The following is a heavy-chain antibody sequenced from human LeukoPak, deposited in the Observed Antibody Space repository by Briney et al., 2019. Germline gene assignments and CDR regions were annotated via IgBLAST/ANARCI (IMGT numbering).Heavy chain of an antibody. CDR1: GFTFSNAW. CDR3: AKDWGSSWFWSHVYYYYGMDV. J-gene: IGHJ6*02. Sequence: GGSLRLSCAASGFTFSNAWMNWVRQAPGKGLEWVGRIKSKTDGGTTDYAAPVKGRFTISRDDSKNTLYLQMNSLRAEDTAVYYCAKDWGSSWFWSHVYYYYGMDVWGQGTTVTVSS. D-gene: IGHD6-13*01. CDR2: IKSKTDGGTT. V-gene: IGHV3-15*07.